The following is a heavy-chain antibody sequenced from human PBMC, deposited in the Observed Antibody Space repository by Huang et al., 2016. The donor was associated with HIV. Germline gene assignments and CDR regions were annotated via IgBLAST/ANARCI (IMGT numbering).Heavy chain of an antibody. CDR1: GFTFSSCG. CDR3: AKGFVFEEVVISPPLTPAPPPGDY. D-gene: IGHD3-9*01. CDR2: ISYAGSKT. V-gene: IGHV3-30*18. Sequence: QVQLVESGGGVVQPGRSLRLSCAASGFTFSSCGMHWVRQAPGKGLEWVAVISYAGSKTDYADSVKGRFTISRDNSKNTVYLQMNSLRAEDTAVYYCAKGFVFEEVVISPPLTPAPPPGDYWGQGTLVTVSS. J-gene: IGHJ4*02.